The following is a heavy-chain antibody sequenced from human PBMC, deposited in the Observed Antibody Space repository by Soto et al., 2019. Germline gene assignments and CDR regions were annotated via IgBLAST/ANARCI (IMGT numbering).Heavy chain of an antibody. CDR1: GGSVSSGSYY. D-gene: IGHD3-3*01. J-gene: IGHJ4*02. CDR2: IYYSGST. CDR3: ARAAGYDFWSGQYYDY. Sequence: PSETLSLTCTVSGGSVSSGSYYWSWIRQPPGKGLEWIGYIYYSGSTNYNPSLKSRVTISVDTSKNQFSLKLISVTAADTAVYYCARAAGYDFWSGQYYDYWGQGTLVTVS. V-gene: IGHV4-61*01.